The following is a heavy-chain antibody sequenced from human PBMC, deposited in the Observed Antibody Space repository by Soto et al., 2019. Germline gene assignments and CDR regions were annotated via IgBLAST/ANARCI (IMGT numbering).Heavy chain of an antibody. Sequence: QVQLQESGPGLLKPSETLSLTCTVSGGSISSYFYIWVRQPPGKGLEWIGSVYYTGTTDYDPSLKSLVTISVDTSKTQFSLSLRSVAAADTAVYYCARDLAAVPRGFDYWGRGTLVTVSS. V-gene: IGHV4-59*01. CDR3: ARDLAAVPRGFDY. D-gene: IGHD6-13*01. J-gene: IGHJ4*02. CDR2: VYYTGTT. CDR1: GGSISSYF.